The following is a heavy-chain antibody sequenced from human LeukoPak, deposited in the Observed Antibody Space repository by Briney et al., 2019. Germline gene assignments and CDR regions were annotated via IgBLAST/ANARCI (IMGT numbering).Heavy chain of an antibody. D-gene: IGHD3-10*01. V-gene: IGHV3-7*01. CDR2: IKQDGSEK. CDR1: GSTFSSYW. CDR3: ARDSSRFGDLNAFDI. Sequence: PGGSLRLSCAASGSTFSSYWMSWVRQAPGKGLEWVANIKQDGSEKYYVDSVKGRFTTSRDNSKNTLYLQMNSLRAEDTAVYYCARDSSRFGDLNAFDIWGQGTMVTVSS. J-gene: IGHJ3*02.